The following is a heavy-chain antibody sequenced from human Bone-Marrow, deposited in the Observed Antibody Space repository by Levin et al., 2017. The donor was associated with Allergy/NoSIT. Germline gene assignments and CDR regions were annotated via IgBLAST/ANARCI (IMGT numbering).Heavy chain of an antibody. V-gene: IGHV1-46*01. D-gene: IGHD3-10*02. CDR2: INPSGGRV. Sequence: GASVKVSCKASGYIFTNYYIHWVRQAPGQGLEWMGFINPSGGRVSYAPRFQGRVTMTTDTSTSSVHMELSSLRSDDTAVYYCARDQVADVGGLIMVGNWFDPWGQGTLVTVSS. J-gene: IGHJ5*02. CDR1: GYIFTNYY. CDR3: ARDQVADVGGLIMVGNWFDP.